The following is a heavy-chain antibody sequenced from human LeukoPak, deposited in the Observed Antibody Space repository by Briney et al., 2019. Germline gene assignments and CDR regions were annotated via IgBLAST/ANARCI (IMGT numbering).Heavy chain of an antibody. V-gene: IGHV3-11*04. Sequence: GGSLRLSCAASGFTFSDYYMSWIRQAPGKGLEWVSYISSSGSTIYYADSVKGRFTISRDNAKNSLHLQMNSLRAEDTAVYYCARVGVEQYLVLSYSMDVWGKGTTVTVS. J-gene: IGHJ6*03. CDR2: ISSSGSTI. CDR1: GFTFSDYY. CDR3: ARVGVEQYLVLSYSMDV. D-gene: IGHD6-13*01.